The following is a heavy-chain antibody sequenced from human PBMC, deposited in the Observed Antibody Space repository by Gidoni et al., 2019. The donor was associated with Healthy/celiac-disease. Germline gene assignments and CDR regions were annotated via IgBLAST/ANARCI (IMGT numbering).Heavy chain of an antibody. CDR2: ISGSGGST. CDR3: AKDLSRRGSYYAPFDY. V-gene: IGHV3-23*01. Sequence: EVQLLESGGGLVQPGGSLRLSCAASGFTFSSYAMSWVRQAPGKGLEWVSAISGSGGSTYYADSVKGRFTISRDNSKNTLYRQMNSLRAEDTAVYYCAKDLSRRGSYYAPFDYWGQGTLVTVSS. D-gene: IGHD1-26*01. J-gene: IGHJ4*02. CDR1: GFTFSSYA.